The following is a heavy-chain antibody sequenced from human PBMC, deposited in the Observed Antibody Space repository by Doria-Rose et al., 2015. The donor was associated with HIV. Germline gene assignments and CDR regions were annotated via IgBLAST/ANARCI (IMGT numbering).Heavy chain of an antibody. V-gene: IGHV2-26*01. J-gene: IGHJ4*02. Sequence: QITLKESSPVLVRPTETLTLTCTASGVSLSSPGMGVSWIRQPPGKALEWLANIFSDDERSYKTSLKSRLTISRCTSKSRVVLTITDMDPVDTATYYCARIKSSRWYHKYYFDFWGQGTLVIVSA. CDR1: GVSLSSPGMG. D-gene: IGHD6-13*01. CDR3: ARIKSSRWYHKYYFDF. CDR2: IFSDDER.